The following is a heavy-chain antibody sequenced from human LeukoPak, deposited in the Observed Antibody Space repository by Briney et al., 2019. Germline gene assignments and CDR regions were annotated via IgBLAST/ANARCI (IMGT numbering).Heavy chain of an antibody. CDR1: VYTFTSYG. J-gene: IGHJ4*02. CDR3: ARDLSSSWYPYHFDY. V-gene: IGHV1-18*01. D-gene: IGHD6-13*01. CDR2: ISAYHGNT. Sequence: ASVNVSCKASVYTFTSYGISWVRQAPGQGVEGMGWISAYHGNTNYAQKLQGRVTMTTDTSTSTAYMELRSLRSDDTPVYYCARDLSSSWYPYHFDYWGQGTLVTVSS.